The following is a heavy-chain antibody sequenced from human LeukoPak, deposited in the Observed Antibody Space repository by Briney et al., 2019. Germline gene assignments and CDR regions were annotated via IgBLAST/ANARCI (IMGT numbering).Heavy chain of an antibody. CDR2: IYSGGST. J-gene: IGHJ6*04. CDR1: GFTVSSNY. Sequence: GGSLRLSCAASGFTVSSNYMSWVRQAPGKGLEWVSVIYSGGSTHYADSVKGRFTISRDNSKNTLYLQMNSLRAEDTAVYYCARDGLAAAGDYYYYYGMDVWGKGTTVTVSS. CDR3: ARDGLAAAGDYYYYYGMDV. D-gene: IGHD6-13*01. V-gene: IGHV3-53*01.